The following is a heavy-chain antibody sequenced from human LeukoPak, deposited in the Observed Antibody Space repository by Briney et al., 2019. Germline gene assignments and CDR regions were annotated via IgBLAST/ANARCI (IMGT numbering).Heavy chain of an antibody. V-gene: IGHV3-30*02. J-gene: IGHJ4*02. Sequence: GSLRLSCAASGFIFSSYGMHWVRQAPDKGLEWVAFIRYDGSRKYYADSVKGRFTISRDNAKNSLYLQMNSLRAEDTAVYYCARDGSRGNLVTAPDFWGQGTLVTVSS. D-gene: IGHD2-21*02. CDR2: IRYDGSRK. CDR1: GFIFSSYG. CDR3: ARDGSRGNLVTAPDF.